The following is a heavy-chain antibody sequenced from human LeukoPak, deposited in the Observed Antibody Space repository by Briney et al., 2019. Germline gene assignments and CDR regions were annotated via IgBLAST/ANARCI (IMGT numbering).Heavy chain of an antibody. CDR1: GFTFSDYA. V-gene: IGHV3-33*01. J-gene: IGHJ6*02. CDR3: GRIAINANNGMDV. Sequence: GGSLRLSCAVSGFTFSDYAMHWVRQAPGKGLEWVAVIWYDGSNKYYADSVKGRFTISRDNSKNSLYLQMNSLRAEDTAVYYCGRIAINANNGMDVWGQGTTVTVSS. CDR2: IWYDGSNK. D-gene: IGHD1/OR15-1a*01.